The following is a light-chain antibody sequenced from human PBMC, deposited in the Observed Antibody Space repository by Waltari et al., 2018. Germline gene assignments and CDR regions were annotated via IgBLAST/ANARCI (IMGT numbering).Light chain of an antibody. J-gene: IGKJ4*01. CDR2: KAS. CDR3: QQYNSYSLLS. CDR1: QSISKV. V-gene: IGKV1-5*03. Sequence: VGDRVICSCRASQSISKVLAWYQQKPGKAPKLLIYKASTLESGVPSRFSGSGSGTEFTLTISSLQPEDFATYYCQQYNSYSLLSFGGGTKVEIK.